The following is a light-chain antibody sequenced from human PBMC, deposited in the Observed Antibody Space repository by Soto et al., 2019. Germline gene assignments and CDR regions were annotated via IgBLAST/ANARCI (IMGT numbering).Light chain of an antibody. V-gene: IGKV3-15*01. CDR1: QSVSRN. Sequence: EVVLTQSPATLSVSPGEGVTLSCRASQSVSRNFAWYQQKPGQAPRLLMYGASTRASGIPVRFSGSGSETEFTLTIGSLQSEDFAVYYCQQYNSWPRTFGQGTKVEIK. J-gene: IGKJ1*01. CDR3: QQYNSWPRT. CDR2: GAS.